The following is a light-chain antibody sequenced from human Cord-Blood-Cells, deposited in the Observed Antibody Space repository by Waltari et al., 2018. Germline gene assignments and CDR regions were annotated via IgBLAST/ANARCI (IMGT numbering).Light chain of an antibody. J-gene: IGLJ3*02. CDR3: CSYAGSSTFDWV. CDR2: EGS. V-gene: IGLV2-23*03. CDR1: NLYVGGYSL. Sequence: QSALTLPASVSGSPGQSITISSTGTNLYVGGYSLAPRYQQHPGKAPKLMIYEGSKRPSGVSNRFSGSKSGNTASLTISGLQAEDEADYYCCSYAGSSTFDWVFGGGTKLTVL.